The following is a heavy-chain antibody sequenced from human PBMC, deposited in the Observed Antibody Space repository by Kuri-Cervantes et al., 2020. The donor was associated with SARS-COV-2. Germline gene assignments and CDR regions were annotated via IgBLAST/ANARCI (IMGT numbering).Heavy chain of an antibody. V-gene: IGHV4-30-4*08. D-gene: IGHD7-27*01. CDR2: IYYSGST. J-gene: IGHJ4*02. Sequence: LRLSCTVSGGSISSGDYYWSWIRQPPEKGLEWIGYIYYSGSTYYNPSLKSRVTISVDTSKNQFSLRLSSVTAADTAVYYCARDSSQGSPKTGPLDYWGQGTLVTVSS. CDR3: ARDSSQGSPKTGPLDY. CDR1: GGSISSGDYY.